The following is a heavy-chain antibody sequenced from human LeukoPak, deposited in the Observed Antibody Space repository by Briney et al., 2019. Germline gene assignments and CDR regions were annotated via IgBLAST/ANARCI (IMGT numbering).Heavy chain of an antibody. CDR2: IVPIFGTA. J-gene: IGHJ6*02. V-gene: IGHV1-69*13. CDR1: GGTFSSYA. CDR3: ARVGPLGYYYGMDV. Sequence: SVKVSCKASGGTFSSYAISWVRQAPGQGLEWMGGIVPIFGTANYAQKFQGRVTITADESTSTAYMELSSLRSEDTAVYYCARVGPLGYYYGMDVWGQGTTVTVSS. D-gene: IGHD2-15*01.